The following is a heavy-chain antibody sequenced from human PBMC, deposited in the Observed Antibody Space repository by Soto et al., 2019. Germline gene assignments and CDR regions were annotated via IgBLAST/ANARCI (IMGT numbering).Heavy chain of an antibody. CDR3: ARHFSVDPWDY. Sequence: SETLSLTCTVSGDSITSNSYFWAWIRQPPGKGLERIGSIYYSGTTYYNPSLKSRVTISVDRSKNRFSLKLSSVTAADTAVYYCARHFSVDPWDYWGQGTLVTVSS. CDR1: GDSITSNSYF. D-gene: IGHD3-9*01. V-gene: IGHV4-39*01. J-gene: IGHJ4*02. CDR2: IYYSGTT.